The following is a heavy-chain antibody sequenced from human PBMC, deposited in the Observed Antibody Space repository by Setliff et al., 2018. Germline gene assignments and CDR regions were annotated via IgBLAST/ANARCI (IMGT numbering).Heavy chain of an antibody. CDR2: MNPNSGNT. CDR1: GYTFTSYD. Sequence: AASVKVSCKASGYTFTSYDINWVRQATGQGLEWMGWMNPNSGNTGYAQKFQGRVTMTRNTSISTAYMELSSLRSEDTAVYYCARGWAVTTGDAFDIWGQGTMVTVSS. V-gene: IGHV1-8*02. CDR3: ARGWAVTTGDAFDI. D-gene: IGHD4-17*01. J-gene: IGHJ3*02.